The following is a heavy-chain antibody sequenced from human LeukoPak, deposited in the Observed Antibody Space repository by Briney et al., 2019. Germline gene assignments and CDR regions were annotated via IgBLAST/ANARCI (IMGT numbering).Heavy chain of an antibody. J-gene: IGHJ4*02. Sequence: GGSLRLSCAASGFTFSSYAMSWVRQAPGKGLEWVSAISGSGGSTYYADSVKGRFTISRDNSKNTLYLQRNSLRAEDTAVYYCAKAGSSGYLSYFDYWGQGTLVTVSS. CDR1: GFTFSSYA. CDR2: ISGSGGST. V-gene: IGHV3-23*01. D-gene: IGHD3-22*01. CDR3: AKAGSSGYLSYFDY.